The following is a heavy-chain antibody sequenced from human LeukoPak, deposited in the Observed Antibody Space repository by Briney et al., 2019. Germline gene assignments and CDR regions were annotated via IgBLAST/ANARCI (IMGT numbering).Heavy chain of an antibody. J-gene: IGHJ4*02. D-gene: IGHD3-10*01. Sequence: GGSLRLSCAASGFTFSDYYMTWIRQAPGKGLEWVSYISGSGTTIYYADSVKGRYTISRDNAKTSLYLQMNSLRAGDTAIYYCVRRLSYRSSGDYWGQGTLATVSS. CDR1: GFTFSDYY. V-gene: IGHV3-11*01. CDR3: VRRLSYRSSGDY. CDR2: ISGSGTTI.